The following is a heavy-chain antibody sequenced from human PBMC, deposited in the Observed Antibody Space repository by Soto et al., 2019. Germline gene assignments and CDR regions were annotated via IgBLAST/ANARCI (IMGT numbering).Heavy chain of an antibody. CDR1: GYTFADHG. V-gene: IGHV1-18*04. CDR2: MSAYNGNT. CDR3: AKDRPRLTQNLVDSY. D-gene: IGHD3-22*01. J-gene: IGHJ4*02. Sequence: QIQLVQSGPEVKKPGASVKVSCKTSGYTFADHGISWVRQAPGQGLEWMGWMSAYNGNTELAQKFQGRVTMTTDKSTNTAYMELRSLASDDTAVYYCAKDRPRLTQNLVDSYWGQGPLVTVSS.